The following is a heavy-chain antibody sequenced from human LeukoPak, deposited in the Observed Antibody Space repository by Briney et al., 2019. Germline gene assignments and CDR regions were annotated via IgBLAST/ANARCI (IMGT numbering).Heavy chain of an antibody. Sequence: SQTLSLTCAISGVSVSSNSAAWNWIRQSPSRGLEWLGRTYYRSKWYNDYAVSVISRITINPNTSKNQFFLRLNSVTPDDTAVYYGARLTRQGDDYWGQGTLVTVSS. J-gene: IGHJ4*02. CDR3: ARLTRQGDDY. CDR1: GVSVSSNSAA. D-gene: IGHD1-14*01. V-gene: IGHV6-1*01. CDR2: TYYRSKWYN.